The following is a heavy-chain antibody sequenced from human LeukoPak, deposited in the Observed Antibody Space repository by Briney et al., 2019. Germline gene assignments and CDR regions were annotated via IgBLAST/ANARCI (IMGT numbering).Heavy chain of an antibody. D-gene: IGHD3-22*01. J-gene: IGHJ3*02. CDR3: ARELSPIMKYYFEYEI. V-gene: IGHV3-33*01. CDR1: GFTFSSYG. Sequence: GGSLRLSCAASGFTFSSYGIHWVRQAPGKGLEWVAVIWYDGSNKYYADSVKGRSTISRDNSKNTLYLQMNSLRAEDTALYYCARELSPIMKYYFEYEIWGQGAMVSVSS. CDR2: IWYDGSNK.